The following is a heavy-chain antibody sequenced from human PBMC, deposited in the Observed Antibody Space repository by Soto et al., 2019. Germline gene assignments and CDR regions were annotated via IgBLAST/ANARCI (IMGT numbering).Heavy chain of an antibody. CDR1: GFTFSSYG. CDR3: ARDGPLGQQLPFYYYGMDV. Sequence: QVQLVESGGGVVQPGRSLRLSCAASGFTFSSYGMHWVRQAPGKGLEWVAVIWYDGSNKYYADSVKGRFTISRDNSKNTLYLHMNSLRAEDTAVYYCARDGPLGQQLPFYYYGMDVWGQGTTVTVSS. CDR2: IWYDGSNK. J-gene: IGHJ6*02. D-gene: IGHD6-13*01. V-gene: IGHV3-33*01.